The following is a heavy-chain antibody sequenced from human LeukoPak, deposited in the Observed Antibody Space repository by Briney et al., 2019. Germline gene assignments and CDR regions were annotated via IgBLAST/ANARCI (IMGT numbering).Heavy chain of an antibody. CDR3: ARHYYDSSGPAFDI. D-gene: IGHD3-22*01. CDR2: IYHSGST. Sequence: SETLSLTCAVSGYSISSGYYWGWIRQPPGKGLEWIGSIYHSGSTYYNPSLKSRVTISVDTSKNQFSLKLSSVTAAATAVYYCARHYYDSSGPAFDIWGQGTMVTVSS. V-gene: IGHV4-38-2*01. CDR1: GYSISSGYY. J-gene: IGHJ3*02.